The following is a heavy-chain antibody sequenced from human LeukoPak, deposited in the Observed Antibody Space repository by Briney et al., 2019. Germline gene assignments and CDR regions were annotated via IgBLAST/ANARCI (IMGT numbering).Heavy chain of an antibody. CDR3: ARHDGSSFIYYIDH. CDR2: VSNSGYNT. J-gene: IGHJ4*02. CDR1: GFTVTSCA. V-gene: IGHV3-23*01. D-gene: IGHD1-26*01. Sequence: GGSLRLSCAASGFTVTSCAMSWVRQAPGRGLDWVATVSNSGYNTWYADSVKGRFTISRDISHNPLHLQMSSLRAEDTALYYCARHDGSSFIYYIDHWGQGALVTVSS.